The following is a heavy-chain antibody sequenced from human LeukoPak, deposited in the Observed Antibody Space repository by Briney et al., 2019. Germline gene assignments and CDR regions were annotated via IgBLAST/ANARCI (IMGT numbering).Heavy chain of an antibody. CDR2: IYYSGST. V-gene: IGHV4-59*01. CDR3: ARGGGQFTITTDPYYYYYMDV. D-gene: IGHD4-11*01. CDR1: GGSISSYY. J-gene: IGHJ6*03. Sequence: SSETLSLTCTVSGGSISSYYWSWIRQPPGKGLEWIGYIYYSGSTNYNPSLKSRVTISVDTSKNQFSLKLSSVTAADTAVYYCARGGGQFTITTDPYYYYYMDVWGKGTTVTVSS.